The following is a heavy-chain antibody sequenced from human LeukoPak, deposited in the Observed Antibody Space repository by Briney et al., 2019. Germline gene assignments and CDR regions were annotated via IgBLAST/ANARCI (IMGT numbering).Heavy chain of an antibody. J-gene: IGHJ3*02. CDR3: ARQLSPYAFDI. D-gene: IGHD5-18*01. Sequence: ASVKVSCXASGYTFTAYYMHWVRQARGQGLEWMGRINPNTGGTNYAQRFQGRVTMTRDTSISTAYMELNRLTSDDTAVYYCARQLSPYAFDIWGQGTVVTVSS. CDR1: GYTFTAYY. CDR2: INPNTGGT. V-gene: IGHV1-2*06.